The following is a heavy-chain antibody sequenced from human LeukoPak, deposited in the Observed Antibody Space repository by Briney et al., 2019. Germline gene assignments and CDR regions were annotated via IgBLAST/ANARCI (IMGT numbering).Heavy chain of an antibody. V-gene: IGHV4-61*01. CDR2: IYYSGST. CDR3: ARLHYDTSGYYYFDY. J-gene: IGHJ4*02. Sequence: PSETLSLTCTVSGGSVSSGSYYWSWIRQPPGKGLEWIGYIYYSGSTNYNPSLKRRVTISVDTSKNQFSLKLSSVTVADTAVYYCARLHYDTSGYYYFDYWGQGTLVTVSS. D-gene: IGHD3-22*01. CDR1: GGSVSSGSYY.